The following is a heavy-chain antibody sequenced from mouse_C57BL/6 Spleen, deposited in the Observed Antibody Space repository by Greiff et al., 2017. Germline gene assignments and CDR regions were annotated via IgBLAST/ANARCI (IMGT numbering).Heavy chain of an antibody. CDR2: INPYNGGT. CDR3: ARSQEERPFGY. J-gene: IGHJ2*01. D-gene: IGHD1-2*01. Sequence: VQLQQSGPVLVKPGASVKMSCKASGYTFTDYYMNWVKQSHGKSLEWIGVINPYNGGTSYNQKFKGKATLTVDKSSSTAYMELNSLTSEDSAVYYCARSQEERPFGYWGQGTTLTVSS. CDR1: GYTFTDYY. V-gene: IGHV1-19*01.